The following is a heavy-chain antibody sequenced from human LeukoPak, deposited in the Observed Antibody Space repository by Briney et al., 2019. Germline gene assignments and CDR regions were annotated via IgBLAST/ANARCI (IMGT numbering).Heavy chain of an antibody. V-gene: IGHV3-23*01. CDR3: AKLSPDSSGYGYFDY. J-gene: IGHJ4*02. D-gene: IGHD3-22*01. Sequence: GGSLRLSCAASGFTFSSYAISWVRQAPGKGLEWVSAISGSGGSTYYADSVKGRFTISRDNSKNTLYLQMNSLRAEDTAVYYCAKLSPDSSGYGYFDYWGQGTLVTVPS. CDR1: GFTFSSYA. CDR2: ISGSGGST.